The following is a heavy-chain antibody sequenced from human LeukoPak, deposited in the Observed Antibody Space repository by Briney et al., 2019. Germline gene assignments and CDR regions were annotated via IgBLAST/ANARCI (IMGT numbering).Heavy chain of an antibody. D-gene: IGHD6-13*01. CDR1: GGSFSGYY. CDR2: INHSGST. CDR3: AGYDAFDI. V-gene: IGHV4-34*01. J-gene: IGHJ3*02. Sequence: SETLSLTCAVYGGSFSGYYWSWIRQPPGKGLEWIWEINHSGSTNYNPSLKSRVTISVDTSKNQFSLKLSSVTAADTAVYYCAGYDAFDIWGQGTMVTVSS.